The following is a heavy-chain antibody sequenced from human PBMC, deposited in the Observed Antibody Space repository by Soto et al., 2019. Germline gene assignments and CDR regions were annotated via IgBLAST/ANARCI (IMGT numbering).Heavy chain of an antibody. J-gene: IGHJ6*02. V-gene: IGHV5-51*01. CDR1: GYSFTSCW. D-gene: IGHD3-10*01. Sequence: GESLKMSCRGSGYSFTSCWIAWVRQMPGKGLEWMGIIYPGDSDTRYSPSFQGQVTISADKSISTAYLQWSSLKASDTAMYYCARPAGPHNYYYGMDVWGQGTTVTVSS. CDR2: IYPGDSDT. CDR3: ARPAGPHNYYYGMDV.